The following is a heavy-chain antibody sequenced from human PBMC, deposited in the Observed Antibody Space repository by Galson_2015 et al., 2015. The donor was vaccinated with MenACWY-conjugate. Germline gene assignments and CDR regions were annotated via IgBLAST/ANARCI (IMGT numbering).Heavy chain of an antibody. V-gene: IGHV1-18*01. J-gene: IGHJ4*01. CDR1: GYTFSKYA. CDR2: ISAYNGNT. Sequence: SVKVSCKASGYTFSKYAVNWVRQAPGQGLEWMGWISAYNGNTNYAQELQGRVTMTTDTSTSTAYMELRSLLRDDTAVYYCAGGPLPLTAPFDYWGQGTLVAVSS. D-gene: IGHD2-15*01. CDR3: AGGPLPLTAPFDY.